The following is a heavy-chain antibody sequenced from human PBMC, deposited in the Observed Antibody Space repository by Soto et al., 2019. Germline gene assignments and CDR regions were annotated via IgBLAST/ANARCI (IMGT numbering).Heavy chain of an antibody. J-gene: IGHJ6*02. V-gene: IGHV1-58*01. CDR3: AAGEPSLRPRLYYYYGMDV. CDR1: GFTFTSSA. CDR2: IVVGSGNT. Sequence: SVKVSCKASGFTFTSSAVQWVRQARGQRLEWIGWIVVGSGNTNYAQKFQERVTITRDMSTSTAYMELSSLRSEDTAVYYCAAGEPSLRPRLYYYYGMDVWGQGTTVTVSS. D-gene: IGHD3-16*01.